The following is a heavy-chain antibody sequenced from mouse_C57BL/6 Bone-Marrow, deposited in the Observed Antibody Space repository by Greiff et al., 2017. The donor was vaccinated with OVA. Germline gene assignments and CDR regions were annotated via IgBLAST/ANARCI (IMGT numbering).Heavy chain of an antibody. Sequence: QVQLQQPGAELVRPGSSVKLSCKASGYTFTSYWMHWVKQRPIQGLEWIGNIDPSDSETHYNQKFKDKATLTVDKSSSTAYMQLSSLTSEDSAVYYCARTDYGSPGDYFDYWGQGTTLTVSS. CDR1: GYTFTSYW. V-gene: IGHV1-52*01. D-gene: IGHD1-1*01. CDR3: ARTDYGSPGDYFDY. CDR2: IDPSDSET. J-gene: IGHJ2*01.